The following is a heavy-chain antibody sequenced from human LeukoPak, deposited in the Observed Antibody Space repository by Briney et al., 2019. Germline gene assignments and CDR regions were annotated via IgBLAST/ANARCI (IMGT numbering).Heavy chain of an antibody. CDR1: GYSISSGYY. Sequence: SETLSLTCTVSGYSISSGYYWGWIRQPPGKGLEWIGSIYHSGSTYYNPSLKSRVTISVDTSKNQFSLKLSSVTAADTAVYYCARITMVRGVITPSYWCFDLWGRGTLVTVSS. J-gene: IGHJ2*01. CDR2: IYHSGST. V-gene: IGHV4-38-2*02. CDR3: ARITMVRGVITPSYWCFDL. D-gene: IGHD3-10*01.